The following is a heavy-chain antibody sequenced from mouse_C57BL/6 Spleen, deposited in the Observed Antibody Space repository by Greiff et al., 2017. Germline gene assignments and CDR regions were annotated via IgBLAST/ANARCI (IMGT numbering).Heavy chain of an antibody. J-gene: IGHJ4*01. CDR2: LNPNNGGT. CDR3: ARDSNYVRYYAMDY. V-gene: IGHV1-22*01. Sequence: EVQLQQSGPELVKPGASVKMSCKASGYTFTDYNMHWVKQSHGKSLEWIGYLNPNNGGTSYNQKFKGKATLTVNKSSSTAYMELRSLTSEDSAVYYCARDSNYVRYYAMDYWGQGTSVTVSS. D-gene: IGHD2-5*01. CDR1: GYTFTDYN.